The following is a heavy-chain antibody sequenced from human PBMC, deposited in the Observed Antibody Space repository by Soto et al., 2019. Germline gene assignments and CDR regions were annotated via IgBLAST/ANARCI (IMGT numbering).Heavy chain of an antibody. J-gene: IGHJ6*02. D-gene: IGHD3-16*01. CDR1: GFTFSDYY. Sequence: QVQLVESGGGLVKPGGSLRLSCAASGFTFSDYYMSWLRQAPGKGLEYISYISSGGSFIYYADSVKGRFTISSDTANTSLYLQMNSLRAEDTALYYCARHRYYDGIVPGYGMDVWGQGTTVTVSS. CDR3: ARHRYYDGIVPGYGMDV. CDR2: ISSGGSFI. V-gene: IGHV3-11*01.